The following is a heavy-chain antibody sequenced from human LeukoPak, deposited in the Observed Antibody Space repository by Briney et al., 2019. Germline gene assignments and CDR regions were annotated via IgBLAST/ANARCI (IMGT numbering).Heavy chain of an antibody. V-gene: IGHV1-69*04. CDR1: GGTFSSYA. CDR3: ARDSSSGWSYFDY. Sequence: GASVKVSCKASGGTFSSYAISWVRQAPGQGLEWMGRIIPILGIANYAQKFQGRVTITADKSTSTAYMELSSLRSEDTAVYYCARDSSSGWSYFDYWGQGTLVTVSS. J-gene: IGHJ4*02. D-gene: IGHD6-19*01. CDR2: IIPILGIA.